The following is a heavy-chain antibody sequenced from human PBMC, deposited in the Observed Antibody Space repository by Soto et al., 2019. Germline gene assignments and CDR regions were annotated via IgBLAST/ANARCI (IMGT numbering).Heavy chain of an antibody. CDR1: GFTFTSYG. CDR3: AKSVVVAATNDAFDI. Sequence: QVQLVKSGGGVVQPGRSLRLSCAASGFTFTSYGMHWVRQAPGKGLEWVAVISYDGSNKYYADSVKGRFTISRDNSKNTLYLQMNSLRAEDTAVYYCAKSVVVAATNDAFDIWGQGTMVTVSS. D-gene: IGHD2-15*01. CDR2: ISYDGSNK. V-gene: IGHV3-30*18. J-gene: IGHJ3*02.